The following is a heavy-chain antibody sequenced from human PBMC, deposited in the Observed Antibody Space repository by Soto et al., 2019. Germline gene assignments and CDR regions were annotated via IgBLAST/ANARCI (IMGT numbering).Heavy chain of an antibody. J-gene: IGHJ4*02. CDR1: GYTFTSYG. CDR2: ISAYNGNT. Sequence: ASVKVSCKASGYTFTSYGISWVRQAPGQGLEWMGWISAYNGNTNYAQKLQGRVTMTTDTSTSTAYMELRSLRSDDTAVYYCARDSKKWLVRGGNIDYWGQGTLVTVSS. CDR3: ARDSKKWLVRGGNIDY. V-gene: IGHV1-18*04. D-gene: IGHD6-19*01.